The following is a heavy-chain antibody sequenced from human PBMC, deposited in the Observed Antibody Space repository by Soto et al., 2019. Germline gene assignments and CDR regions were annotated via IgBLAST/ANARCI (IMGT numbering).Heavy chain of an antibody. CDR1: GFTVSSNY. CDR2: IYSGGST. CDR3: AREWREGYYYYGMDV. J-gene: IGHJ6*02. V-gene: IGHV3-53*02. Sequence: EVQLVETGGGLIQPGGSLRLSCAASGFTVSSNYMSWVRQAPGKGLEWVSVIYSGGSTYYADSVKGRFTISRDNSKNTLYLQMNSLRAEDTAVYYCAREWREGYYYYGMDVWGQGTTVTVSS.